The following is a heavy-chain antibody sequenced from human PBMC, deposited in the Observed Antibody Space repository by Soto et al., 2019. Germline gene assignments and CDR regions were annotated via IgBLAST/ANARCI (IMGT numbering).Heavy chain of an antibody. CDR3: ARGEALAYCGGDCYSLDY. Sequence: QVQLVQSGAEVKKPGSSVKVSCKASGGTFSSYAISWVRQAPGQGLEWMGGIIPIFGTANYAQKFQGRVTIAAGEATSTAYMELSSRRSEDTAVYYCARGEALAYCGGDCYSLDYWGQGTLVTVSS. J-gene: IGHJ4*02. CDR1: GGTFSSYA. D-gene: IGHD2-21*02. V-gene: IGHV1-69*12. CDR2: IIPIFGTA.